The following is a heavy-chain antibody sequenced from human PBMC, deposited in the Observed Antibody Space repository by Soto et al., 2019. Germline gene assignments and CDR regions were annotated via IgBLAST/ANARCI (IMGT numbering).Heavy chain of an antibody. CDR1: GGSISSGDYY. J-gene: IGHJ4*02. Sequence: PSETLSLTCTISGGSISSGDYYWSWIRQPPGKGLEWIATVHYSGSTYYTPSLKNRVTISADTSKNQFSLRLNSVTAADTAVYYCARQHYYDSSGYYTWNWGQGTLVTVSS. CDR2: VHYSGST. D-gene: IGHD3-22*01. CDR3: ARQHYYDSSGYYTWN. V-gene: IGHV4-39*01.